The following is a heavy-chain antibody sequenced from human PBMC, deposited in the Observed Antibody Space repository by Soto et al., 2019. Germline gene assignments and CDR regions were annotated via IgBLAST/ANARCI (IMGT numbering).Heavy chain of an antibody. D-gene: IGHD3-10*01. CDR3: ARGEYYGSGSYYTWTIVDSYMDV. Sequence: PSETLSLTCTVSGGSISSGGYYWSWIRQHPGKGLEWIGYIYYSGSTYYNPSLKSRVTISVDTSKNQFSLKLSSVTAADTAVYYCARGEYYGSGSYYTWTIVDSYMDVWGEGTTVTVSS. CDR2: IYYSGST. J-gene: IGHJ6*03. V-gene: IGHV4-31*03. CDR1: GGSISSGGYY.